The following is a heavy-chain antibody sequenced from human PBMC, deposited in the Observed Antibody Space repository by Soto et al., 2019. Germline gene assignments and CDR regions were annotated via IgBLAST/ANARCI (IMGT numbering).Heavy chain of an antibody. V-gene: IGHV4-39*01. Sequence: SETLSLTCTVSGASIRSSAYWGWIRQPPGKGLEWIGSIYSIGNTYYNPSLKSGVTISADTSKNQFSLNLISVTAADTAVYYCRRSSRYSTDVWGQGTMVTVSS. CDR2: IYSIGNT. J-gene: IGHJ6*02. CDR3: RRSSRYSTDV. CDR1: GASIRSSAY. D-gene: IGHD6-19*01.